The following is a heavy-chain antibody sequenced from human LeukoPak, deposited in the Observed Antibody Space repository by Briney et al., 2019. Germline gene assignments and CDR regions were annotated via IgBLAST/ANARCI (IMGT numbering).Heavy chain of an antibody. CDR3: ARSDAVAAPGH. J-gene: IGHJ4*02. D-gene: IGHD6-19*01. CDR1: GFTFNNYE. Sequence: QPGGSLRLSCAAPGFTFNNYEVNWVRQAPGKGLEWISYISSGSDTIYYADSVRGRFTTSRDNAKNSLYLQMNSLGAADTAVYYCARSDAVAAPGHWGQGTLVTVSS. CDR2: ISSGSDTI. V-gene: IGHV3-48*03.